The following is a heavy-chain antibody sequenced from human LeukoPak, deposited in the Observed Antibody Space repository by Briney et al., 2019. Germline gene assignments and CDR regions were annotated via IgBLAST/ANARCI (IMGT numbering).Heavy chain of an antibody. D-gene: IGHD3-3*01. CDR2: ISGSGGST. J-gene: IGHJ5*02. V-gene: IGHV3-23*01. Sequence: PRGSLRLSCAASGFTFSSYDMSWVRQAPGKGLEWVSAISGSGGSTYYADSVKGRFTISRDNSKNTLYLQMNSLRAEDTAVYYCAKDGDIRFSVKKRWFDPWGQGTLETVSS. CDR1: GFTFSSYD. CDR3: AKDGDIRFSVKKRWFDP.